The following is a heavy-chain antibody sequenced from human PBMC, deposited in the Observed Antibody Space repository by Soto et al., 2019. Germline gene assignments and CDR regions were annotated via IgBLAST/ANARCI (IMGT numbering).Heavy chain of an antibody. CDR2: IYYSGST. V-gene: IGHV4-39*01. CDR3: ARTRTYYDSSGYSYYFDY. D-gene: IGHD3-22*01. CDR1: GGSISSSNYY. Sequence: PSETLSLTCTVSGGSISSSNYYWGWIRQPPGKGLEWIGSIYYSGSTYYNPSLKSRVTISVDTSKDQFSLKLSSVTAADTAVYYCARTRTYYDSSGYSYYFDYWGQGTLVTVSS. J-gene: IGHJ4*02.